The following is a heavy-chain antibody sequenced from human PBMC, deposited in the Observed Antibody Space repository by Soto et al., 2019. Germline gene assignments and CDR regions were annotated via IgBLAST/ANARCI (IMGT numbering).Heavy chain of an antibody. D-gene: IGHD5-18*01. CDR1: GGSISNYY. V-gene: IGHV4-59*01. CDR2: ISYIGTT. CDR3: VRGGGGYGNGTIDY. Sequence: KTSETLSLTCTVSGGSISNYYWSWVRQSPGKGLEWIGYISYIGTTNYNPSLKSRVTISLDTSKNQFSLKLRSVTAADTAVYYCVRGGGGYGNGTIDYWGQGTLVTVSS. J-gene: IGHJ4*02.